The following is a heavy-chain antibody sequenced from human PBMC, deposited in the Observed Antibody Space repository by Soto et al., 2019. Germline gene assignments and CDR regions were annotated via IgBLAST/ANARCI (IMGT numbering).Heavy chain of an antibody. CDR3: ARGNPYDAFDI. V-gene: IGHV4-30-2*01. CDR2: IYHSGTT. Sequence: QLQLQESGSGLVKPSQTLSLSCAVSGGSISSGTYSWSWIRQPPGKGLEWIAYIYHSGTTYSNPSLKSRVTISVDMSKNQFSLKLSSVTAADTAIYYCARGNPYDAFDIWGQGTVVTVS. CDR1: GGSISSGTYS. J-gene: IGHJ3*02.